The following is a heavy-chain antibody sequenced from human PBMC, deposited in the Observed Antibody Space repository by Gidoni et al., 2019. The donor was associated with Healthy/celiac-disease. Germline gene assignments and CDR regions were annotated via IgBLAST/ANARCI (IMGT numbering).Heavy chain of an antibody. D-gene: IGHD3-22*01. CDR2: ISWNSGSI. CDR3: AKGRITMIVVVITDAFDI. V-gene: IGHV3-9*01. CDR1: GFTFADYA. Sequence: EVQLVESGGGVVQPGRSLRLSCAASGFTFADYAMHWVRQAPGKGLEWVSGISWNSGSIGYADSVKGRFTISRDNAKNSLYLQMNSLRAEDTALYYCAKGRITMIVVVITDAFDIWGQGTMVTVSS. J-gene: IGHJ3*02.